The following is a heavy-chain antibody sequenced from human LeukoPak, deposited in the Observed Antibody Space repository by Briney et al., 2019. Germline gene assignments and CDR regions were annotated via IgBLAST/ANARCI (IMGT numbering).Heavy chain of an antibody. CDR2: INPNSGGT. CDR3: ARAVSRVVPAD. CDR1: GYTFTGYY. J-gene: IGHJ4*02. V-gene: IGHV1-2*02. Sequence: GASVKVSCKASGYTFTGYYMHWVRQAPGQGLEWMGWINPNSGGTNYAQKFQGRVTMTRNTSISTAYMELSRLRSDDTAVYSCARAVSRVVPADWGQGTLVTVSS. D-gene: IGHD2-2*01.